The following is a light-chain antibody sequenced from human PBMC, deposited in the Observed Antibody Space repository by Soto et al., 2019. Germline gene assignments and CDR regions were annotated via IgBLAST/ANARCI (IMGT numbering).Light chain of an antibody. CDR3: SAWDASLNGYV. CDR2: NNY. CDR1: SSNIGSKT. J-gene: IGLJ1*01. V-gene: IGLV1-44*01. Sequence: QSVLTQPPSASGTPGQRVTISCSGSSSNIGSKTVNWYQQLPGTAPKLLIYNNYQRPSGVPARFSGSKSGTSASLAISGLQSEDEADYYCSAWDASLNGYVFGTGTKLTVL.